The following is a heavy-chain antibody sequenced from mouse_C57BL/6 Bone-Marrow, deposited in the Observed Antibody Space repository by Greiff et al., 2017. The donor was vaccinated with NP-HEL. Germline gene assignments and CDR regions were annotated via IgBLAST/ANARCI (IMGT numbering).Heavy chain of an antibody. V-gene: IGHV5-12*01. Sequence: EVKLEESGGGLVQPGGSLKLSCAASGFTFSDYYMYWVRQTPEKRLEWVAYISNGGGSTYYPDTVKGRFTISRDNAKNTLYLQMSRLKSEDTAMYYCARRDYGSDYWGQGTTLTVSS. CDR1: GFTFSDYY. J-gene: IGHJ2*01. CDR2: ISNGGGST. D-gene: IGHD1-1*01. CDR3: ARRDYGSDY.